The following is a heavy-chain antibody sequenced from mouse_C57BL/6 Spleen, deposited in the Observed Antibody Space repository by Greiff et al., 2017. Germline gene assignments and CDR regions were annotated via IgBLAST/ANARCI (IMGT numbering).Heavy chain of an antibody. J-gene: IGHJ3*01. Sequence: VQLQQSGAELVKPGASVKLSCTASGFNIKDYYMHWVQQRPEQGLEWIGRIDPEDGDTKYAPKFQGKTTITSDTSSNTAYLQLSSLTSEDTAVYYCARYLRWLLRFAYWGQGTLVTVSA. CDR2: IDPEDGDT. V-gene: IGHV14-2*01. D-gene: IGHD2-3*01. CDR3: ARYLRWLLRFAY. CDR1: GFNIKDYY.